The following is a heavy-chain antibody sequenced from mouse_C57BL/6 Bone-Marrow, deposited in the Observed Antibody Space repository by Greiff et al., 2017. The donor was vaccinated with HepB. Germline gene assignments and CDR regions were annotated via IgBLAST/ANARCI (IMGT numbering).Heavy chain of an antibody. CDR3: ASGELDAMDY. CDR2: IYPGNGDT. Sequence: LQQSGAELVRPGASVTMSCKASGYTFTSYNMHWVKQTPRQGLEWIGAIYPGNGDTSYNQKFKGKATLTVDKSSSTAYMQLSSLTSEDSAVYYCASGELDAMDYWGRGTSVTVSS. D-gene: IGHD2-13*01. CDR1: GYTFTSYN. V-gene: IGHV1-12*01. J-gene: IGHJ4*01.